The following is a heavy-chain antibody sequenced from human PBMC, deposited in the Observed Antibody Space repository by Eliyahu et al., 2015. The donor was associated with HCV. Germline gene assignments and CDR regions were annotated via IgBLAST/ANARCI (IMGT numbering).Heavy chain of an antibody. CDR2: IIPRFGTT. J-gene: IGHJ4*02. Sequence: QVQLVQSGAEVKQPGXSVKVSCKASGGTFSSYSINWVRQAPGQGLEWXGGIIPRFGTTXYAQXFQGRVTITAXESTTTAYMELSSLRSDDTAVYFCAXPTQYFDXWGGYPPFDYWGLGTLVTVSS. CDR1: GGTFSSYS. CDR3: AXPTQYFDXWGGYPPFDY. D-gene: IGHD3-3*01. V-gene: IGHV1-69*01.